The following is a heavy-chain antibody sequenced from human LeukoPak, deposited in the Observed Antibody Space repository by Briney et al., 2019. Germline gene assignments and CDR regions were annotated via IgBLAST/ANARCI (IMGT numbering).Heavy chain of an antibody. V-gene: IGHV7-4-1*02. CDR2: INTGTGNP. Sequence: ASVKVSCKTSGYSFTSYAMNWVRQAPGQRLEFRGWINTGTGNPTYAQGFTGRFVFSLDTSVSTAYLQISTLKPEDTAVYYCASFGAHSFDYWGQGALVTVSS. CDR3: ASFGAHSFDY. J-gene: IGHJ4*02. D-gene: IGHD3-10*01. CDR1: GYSFTSYA.